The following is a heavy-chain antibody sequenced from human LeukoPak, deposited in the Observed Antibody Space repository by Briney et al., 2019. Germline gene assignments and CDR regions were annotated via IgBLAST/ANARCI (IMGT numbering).Heavy chain of an antibody. CDR1: GFTFSCQA. D-gene: IGHD2-2*01. Sequence: GGSLRLSCAASGFTFSCQAMSWVRQAPGKWLEWVSAISDSGGNTYYADSVKGRFTISRDNSKNTVYLQMNSLRAEDTAEYYCAKDRRGCSGTSCFYRFDYWGPGTLVTVSS. V-gene: IGHV3-23*01. CDR3: AKDRRGCSGTSCFYRFDY. CDR2: ISDSGGNT. J-gene: IGHJ4*02.